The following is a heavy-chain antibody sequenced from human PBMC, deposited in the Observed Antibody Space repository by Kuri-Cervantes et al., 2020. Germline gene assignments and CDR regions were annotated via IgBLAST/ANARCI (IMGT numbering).Heavy chain of an antibody. CDR3: ARLLRDGYNFGVEFDY. V-gene: IGHV3-48*04. CDR1: GFIFGSYS. CDR2: INNDSSTM. Sequence: GESLKISCAGSGFIFGSYSMNWVRQAPGKGPEWISYINNDSSTMYYAESVKGRFTIARDNAKNSLFLQMNSLRAEDTAVYYCARLLRDGYNFGVEFDYWGQGILVTVSS. J-gene: IGHJ4*02. D-gene: IGHD5-24*01.